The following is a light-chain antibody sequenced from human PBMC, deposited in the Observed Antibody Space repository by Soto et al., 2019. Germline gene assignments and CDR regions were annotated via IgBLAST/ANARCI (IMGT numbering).Light chain of an antibody. V-gene: IGKV3-20*01. J-gene: IGKJ1*01. Sequence: EVVLTQSPGTLSLSPGERATLSCRASQSVSSSYLAWYQQKPGQAPRLLIYGASSSATGIPDRFSGSGSGTDFTLTISRREPGDFAVYYCQQYGSSPGTVGQRPKVELK. CDR3: QQYGSSPGT. CDR2: GAS. CDR1: QSVSSSY.